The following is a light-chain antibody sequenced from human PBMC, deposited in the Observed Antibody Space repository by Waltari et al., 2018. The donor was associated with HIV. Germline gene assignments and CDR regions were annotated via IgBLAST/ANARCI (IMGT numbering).Light chain of an antibody. CDR2: EVT. CDR1: SSNIGPSNY. Sequence: QSALTQPASVSGSPGQSITISCTGASSNIGPSNYLSWYLQRPGKAPKIIIYEVTNRPSGVSDRFSGSKSGNTASLTISRLQPEDEAVYFCNSFTNSGTLEFGGGTKLTVL. J-gene: IGLJ3*02. V-gene: IGLV2-14*01. CDR3: NSFTNSGTLE.